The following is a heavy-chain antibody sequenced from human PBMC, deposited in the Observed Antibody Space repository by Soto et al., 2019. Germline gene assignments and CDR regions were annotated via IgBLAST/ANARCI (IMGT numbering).Heavy chain of an antibody. CDR3: AKLMYSFDSSGFSVDY. J-gene: IGHJ4*02. CDR1: GFTFSSYG. CDR2: ISYGGKNQ. D-gene: IGHD3-22*01. Sequence: ESGGGVVQPGRSLRLSCVASGFTFSSYGMQWVRQAPGKGLDWVAFISYGGKNQYYADSVKGRFTISRDDSKSMLYLQMNSLRPEDTAVYYCAKLMYSFDSSGFSVDYWGQGTLATVSS. V-gene: IGHV3-30*18.